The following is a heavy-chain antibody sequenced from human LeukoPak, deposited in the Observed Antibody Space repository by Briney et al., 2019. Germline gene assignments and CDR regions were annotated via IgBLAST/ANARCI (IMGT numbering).Heavy chain of an antibody. D-gene: IGHD3-10*01. V-gene: IGHV3-21*06. Sequence: GGSLRLSCAASGLTFSDYSMNWVRQTPRKGLEWVSCISGSGSYIYYADSVKRRFTISRDNAKNSLHLQGNRLSADATAVYYCVRERFHGSGAPKFDFWGQGTLVTVSS. J-gene: IGHJ4*02. CDR1: GLTFSDYS. CDR3: VRERFHGSGAPKFDF. CDR2: ISGSGSYI.